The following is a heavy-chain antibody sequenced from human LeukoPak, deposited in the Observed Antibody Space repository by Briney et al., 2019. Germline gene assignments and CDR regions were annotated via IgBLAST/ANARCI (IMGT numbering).Heavy chain of an antibody. D-gene: IGHD3-10*01. V-gene: IGHV4-38-2*02. J-gene: IGHJ3*02. CDR3: ARVVGSGSLDAFDI. CDR1: GYSISSGYY. Sequence: SETLSLTCTVSGYSISSGYYWGWIRQPPGKGLEWIGSIYHSGSTYYNPSLKSRVTISVDTSKNQFSLKLSSVTAADTAVYYCARVVGSGSLDAFDIWGQGTMVTVSS. CDR2: IYHSGST.